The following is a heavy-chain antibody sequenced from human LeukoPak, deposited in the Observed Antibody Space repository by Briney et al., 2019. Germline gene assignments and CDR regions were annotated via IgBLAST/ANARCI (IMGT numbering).Heavy chain of an antibody. V-gene: IGHV1-2*02. CDR2: INPNSGGT. Sequence: ASVKVSCKASGYTFTGYYMHWVRQAPGQGLEWMGWINPNSGGTNYAQKFQGRVTMTRDTSISTAYMELSRLRSDDTAVYYCARDLGYCSTTSCYPYFDPWGQGTLVTVSS. D-gene: IGHD2-2*01. CDR3: ARDLGYCSTTSCYPYFDP. CDR1: GYTFTGYY. J-gene: IGHJ5*02.